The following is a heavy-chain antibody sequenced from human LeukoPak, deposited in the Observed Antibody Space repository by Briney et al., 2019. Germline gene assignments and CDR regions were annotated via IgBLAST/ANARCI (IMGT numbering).Heavy chain of an antibody. Sequence: SETLSLTCTVSGGSISSGDYYWSWIRQPPGKGLEWIGYIYYSGSTYYNPSLKSRVTISVDTSKNQFSLKLSSVTAADTAVYYCAGAGGMLRYFDWLYPWGQGTLVTVPS. CDR2: IYYSGST. CDR1: GGSISSGDYY. D-gene: IGHD3-9*01. V-gene: IGHV4-30-4*01. CDR3: AGAGGMLRYFDWLYP. J-gene: IGHJ5*02.